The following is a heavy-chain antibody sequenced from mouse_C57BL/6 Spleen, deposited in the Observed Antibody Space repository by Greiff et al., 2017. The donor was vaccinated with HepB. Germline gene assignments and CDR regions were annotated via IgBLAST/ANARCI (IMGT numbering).Heavy chain of an antibody. CDR2: IDPSDSYT. V-gene: IGHV1-50*01. D-gene: IGHD1-1*01. Sequence: QVQLQQPGAELVKPGASVKLSCKASGYTFTSYWMQWVKQRPGQGLEWIGEIDPSDSYTNYNQKFKGKATLTVDTSSSTAYMQLSSLTSEDSAVYYCARGAIFYCGSSYVNYAMDYWGQGTSVTVSS. J-gene: IGHJ4*01. CDR3: ARGAIFYCGSSYVNYAMDY. CDR1: GYTFTSYW.